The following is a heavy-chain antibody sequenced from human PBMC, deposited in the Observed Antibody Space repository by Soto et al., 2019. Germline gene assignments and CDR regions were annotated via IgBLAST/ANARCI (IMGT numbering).Heavy chain of an antibody. CDR1: GGTFSSYT. V-gene: IGHV1-69*02. J-gene: IGHJ5*02. CDR3: ARGALVAAKSLRWFAP. CDR2: IIPILGIA. Sequence: QVQLVQSGAEVKKPGSSVKVSCKASGGTFSSYTISWVRQAPGQGLEWMGRIIPILGIANYAQKFQGRVTITADKSTSTAYMELSSLRSEDTAVYYCARGALVAAKSLRWFAPWGQGTLFTVSS. D-gene: IGHD2-15*01.